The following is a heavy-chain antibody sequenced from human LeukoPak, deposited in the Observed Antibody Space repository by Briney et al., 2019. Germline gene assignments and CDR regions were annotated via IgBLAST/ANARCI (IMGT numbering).Heavy chain of an antibody. CDR3: ARDFGYCSSTSCYKGFGY. D-gene: IGHD2-2*02. Sequence: PGGSLRLSCAASGFTFSSYSMNWVRQAPGKGLEWVSSISSSSSYIYYADSVKGRFTISRDNAKNSLYLQMNSLRAEDTAVYYCARDFGYCSSTSCYKGFGYWGQGTLVTVSS. CDR2: ISSSSSYI. CDR1: GFTFSSYS. V-gene: IGHV3-21*01. J-gene: IGHJ4*02.